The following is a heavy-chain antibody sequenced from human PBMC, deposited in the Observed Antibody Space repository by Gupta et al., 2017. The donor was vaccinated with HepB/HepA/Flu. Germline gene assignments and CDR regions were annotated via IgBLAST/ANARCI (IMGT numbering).Heavy chain of an antibody. CDR2: IIKTGATT. CDR1: GFTFSDFG. J-gene: IGHJ4*02. CDR3: AADIQGGDAVH. V-gene: IGHV3-23*01. Sequence: EVHLLESGGGLVQPGGSLRLSCAASGFTFSDFGMSWLRQASGRGLERISGIIKTGATTYVAASVKGRFKVSRDKARYTLYLQMNRLRAEDTAVYYWAADIQGGDAVHWGQGILVTASS. D-gene: IGHD2-21*02.